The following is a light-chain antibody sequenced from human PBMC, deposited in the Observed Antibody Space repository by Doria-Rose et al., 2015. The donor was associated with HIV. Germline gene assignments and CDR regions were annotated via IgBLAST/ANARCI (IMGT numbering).Light chain of an antibody. CDR1: QRVKSSY. J-gene: IGKJ5*01. CDR3: QQYDTSRGT. CDR2: DAS. Sequence: TQSPGTLSLSPGERATLSCRASQRVKSSYLAWYQQKPGQAPRLLIYDASTRATGIPDRFSGSGSGTGFTLTISRLEPEDVAVYYCQQYDTSRGTFGQGTRLEIK. V-gene: IGKV3-20*01.